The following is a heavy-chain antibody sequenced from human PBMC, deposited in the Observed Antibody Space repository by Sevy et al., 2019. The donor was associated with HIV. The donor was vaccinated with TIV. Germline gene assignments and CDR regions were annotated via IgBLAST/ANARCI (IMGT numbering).Heavy chain of an antibody. CDR3: AREGENYYDSTCLFDY. CDR2: ISYDGSNK. J-gene: IGHJ4*02. D-gene: IGHD3-22*01. V-gene: IGHV3-30-3*01. Sequence: GGSLRLSCAASGFPFSSYAMHWVRQAPGKGLEWVAVISYDGSNKYYADSVKGRFTIYRDNSKNTLYLQMNSLRAEDTAVYYCAREGENYYDSTCLFDYWGQGTLVTVSS. CDR1: GFPFSSYA.